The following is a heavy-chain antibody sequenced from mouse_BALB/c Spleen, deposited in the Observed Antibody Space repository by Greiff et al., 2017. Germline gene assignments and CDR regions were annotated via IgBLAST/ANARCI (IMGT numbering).Heavy chain of an antibody. D-gene: IGHD3-1*01. Sequence: VQLKESGGGLVQPGGSRKLSCAASGFTFSSFGMHWVRQAPEKGLEWVAYISSGSSTIYYADTVKGRFTISRDNPKNTLFLQMTSLRSEDTAMYYCARSGLGVFDYWGQGTTLTVSS. V-gene: IGHV5-17*02. CDR1: GFTFSSFG. CDR2: ISSGSSTI. CDR3: ARSGLGVFDY. J-gene: IGHJ2*01.